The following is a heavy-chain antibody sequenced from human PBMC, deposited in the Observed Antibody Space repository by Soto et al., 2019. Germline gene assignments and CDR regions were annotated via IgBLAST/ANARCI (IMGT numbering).Heavy chain of an antibody. Sequence: GGSLRLSCAASGFTFSSYAMHWVRQAPGKGLEWVAVISYDGSNKYYADSVKGRFTISRDNSKNTLYLQMNSLRAEDTAVHYCAREDRITIFGVVRYYYYGMDVWGQGTTVTVSS. CDR2: ISYDGSNK. CDR1: GFTFSSYA. CDR3: AREDRITIFGVVRYYYYGMDV. J-gene: IGHJ6*02. V-gene: IGHV3-30-3*01. D-gene: IGHD3-3*01.